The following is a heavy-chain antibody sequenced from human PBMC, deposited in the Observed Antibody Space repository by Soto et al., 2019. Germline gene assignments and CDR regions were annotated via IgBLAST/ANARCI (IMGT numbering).Heavy chain of an antibody. V-gene: IGHV4-59*01. D-gene: IGHD3-16*01. CDR3: ARLFAGY. J-gene: IGHJ4*02. CDR2: IYYSGST. Sequence: SETLSLTCTVSGGSISSYYWSWIRQPPGKGLEWIGYIYYSGSTNYNPSLKSRVAISVDTSKNQFSLKLSSVTAADTAVYYCARLFAGYWGQGTLVTVSS. CDR1: GGSISSYY.